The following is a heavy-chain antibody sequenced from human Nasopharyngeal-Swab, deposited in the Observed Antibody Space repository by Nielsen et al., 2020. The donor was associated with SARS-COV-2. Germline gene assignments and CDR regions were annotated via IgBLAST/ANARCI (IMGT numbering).Heavy chain of an antibody. V-gene: IGHV3-23*01. CDR2: ISGSGGST. Sequence: GESLKISCAASGFTFSSYAMSWVRQAPGKGLEWVSAISGSGGSTYYADSVKGRFTISRDNSKNTLYLQMNSLRAEDTAVYYCAKGWQWPVRDAFDIWGQGTMVTVSS. J-gene: IGHJ3*02. D-gene: IGHD6-19*01. CDR3: AKGWQWPVRDAFDI. CDR1: GFTFSSYA.